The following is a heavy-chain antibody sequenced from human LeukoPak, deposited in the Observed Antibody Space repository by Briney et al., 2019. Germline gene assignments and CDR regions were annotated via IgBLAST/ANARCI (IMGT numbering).Heavy chain of an antibody. CDR2: IIPIFGTA. CDR1: GGTFSSYA. D-gene: IGHD1-1*01. J-gene: IGHJ6*02. V-gene: IGHV1-69*01. CDR3: ARVQLERLHYYYYGMDV. Sequence: SVKVSCKASGGTFSSYAISWVRQAPGQGLEWMGGIIPIFGTANYAQKLQGRVTITADESTSTAYMELSSLRSEDTAVYYCARVQLERLHYYYYGMDVWGQGTTVTVSS.